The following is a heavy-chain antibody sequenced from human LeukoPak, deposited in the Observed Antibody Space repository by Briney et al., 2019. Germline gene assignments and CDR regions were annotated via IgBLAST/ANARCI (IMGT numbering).Heavy chain of an antibody. D-gene: IGHD2-2*02. J-gene: IGHJ5*02. Sequence: SQTLSLTCAVSGRSISSGDYSSSWLRQPPGMGLEWIGYFYHSGSTYYNPSLKSRVTISVDRSKNQFSLKLSSVTAADTAVYYCARVMVIVVVPAAVPNWFDPWGQGTLVTVSS. V-gene: IGHV4-30-2*01. CDR3: ARVMVIVVVPAAVPNWFDP. CDR1: GRSISSGDYS. CDR2: FYHSGST.